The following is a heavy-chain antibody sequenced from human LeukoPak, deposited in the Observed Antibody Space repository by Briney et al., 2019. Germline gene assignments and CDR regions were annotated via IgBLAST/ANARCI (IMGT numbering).Heavy chain of an antibody. Sequence: PGGSLRLSCAASGFALSSHWMIWVRQAPGRWPEWVANVNRDGSETYYLDSVKGRFTISKDNAKNSLYLQMNSLRAEDTALYHCARNNGMDVWSQGTTVIVSS. V-gene: IGHV3-7*03. CDR3: ARNNGMDV. CDR2: VNRDGSET. CDR1: GFALSSHW. J-gene: IGHJ6*02.